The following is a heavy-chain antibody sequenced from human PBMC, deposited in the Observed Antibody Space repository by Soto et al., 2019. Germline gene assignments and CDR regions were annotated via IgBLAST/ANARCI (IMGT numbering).Heavy chain of an antibody. Sequence: PSETLSLTCTVSGGSISSSYWSWIRQPPGKGLEWIGYIYDSGSTYYNSSLKSRVTMSVDTSKNQFSLKLNSVTAADTAVYYCARDSGDYYDDSNRPYNAFDKVGQGTLVTVSS. D-gene: IGHD3-22*01. V-gene: IGHV4-59*12. CDR1: GGSISSSY. CDR2: IYDSGST. J-gene: IGHJ3*02. CDR3: ARDSGDYYDDSNRPYNAFDK.